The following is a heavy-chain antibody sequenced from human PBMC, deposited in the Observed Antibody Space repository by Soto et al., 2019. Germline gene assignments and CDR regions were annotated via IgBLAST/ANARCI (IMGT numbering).Heavy chain of an antibody. D-gene: IGHD6-19*01. J-gene: IGHJ4*02. Sequence: GGSLRLSCGASGFTFSSYWMNWVRQAPGKGLEWVANIKQDGSETSYVDSVKVRFTISRDNAKNSLYLQMNRLRAEDTAVYYCARVDDSAWYTRDYWGQGTLVTVSS. V-gene: IGHV3-7*01. CDR2: IKQDGSET. CDR3: ARVDDSAWYTRDY. CDR1: GFTFSSYW.